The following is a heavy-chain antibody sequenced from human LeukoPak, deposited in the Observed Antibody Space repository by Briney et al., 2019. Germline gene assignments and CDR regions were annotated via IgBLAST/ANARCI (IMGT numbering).Heavy chain of an antibody. D-gene: IGHD6-6*01. CDR3: ARRYSSSSAVDY. J-gene: IGHJ4*02. Sequence: GESLKISCKAFGYSFTTYWIAWVRQMPGKGLDWMGIIYPGDSDTRYSPSFQGQVTISADKSISTAYLQWSSLKASDTAMYYCARRYSSSSAVDYWGQGTLVTVSS. V-gene: IGHV5-51*01. CDR2: IYPGDSDT. CDR1: GYSFTTYW.